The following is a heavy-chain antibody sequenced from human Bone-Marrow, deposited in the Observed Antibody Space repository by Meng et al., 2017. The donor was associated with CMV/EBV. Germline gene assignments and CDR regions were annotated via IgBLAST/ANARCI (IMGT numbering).Heavy chain of an antibody. J-gene: IGHJ4*02. CDR2: IIPIFGTA. CDR1: GGTFSSYT. V-gene: IGHV1-69*05. CDR3: ARTSTGYDYFDY. D-gene: IGHD5-12*01. Sequence: SVKVSCKASGGTFSSYTISWVRQAPGQGLEWMGGIIPIFGTANYAQKFQGRVTITTDESTSTAYMELSSLRSEDTAVYYCARTSTGYDYFDYWGQGTLVTVSS.